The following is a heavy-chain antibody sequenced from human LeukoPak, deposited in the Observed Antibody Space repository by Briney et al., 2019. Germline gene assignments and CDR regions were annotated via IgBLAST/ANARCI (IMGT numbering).Heavy chain of an antibody. CDR2: ISAYNGNT. CDR3: ARSRLGSVWFDP. J-gene: IGHJ5*02. Sequence: ASVKVSCKASGGTFSNYAFSWVRQAPGQGLEWMGWISAYNGNTNYAQKLQGRVTMTTDTSTSTAYMELRSLRSDDTAVYYCARSRLGSVWFDPWGQGTLVTVSS. V-gene: IGHV1-18*01. D-gene: IGHD6-25*01. CDR1: GGTFSNYA.